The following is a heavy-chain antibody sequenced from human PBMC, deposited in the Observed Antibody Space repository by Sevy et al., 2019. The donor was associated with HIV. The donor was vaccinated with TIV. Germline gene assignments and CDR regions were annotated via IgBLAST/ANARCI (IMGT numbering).Heavy chain of an antibody. CDR2: ITYDGRNK. CDR1: GFTFSSYA. CDR3: ARVGVSYCTDDCYHRFDY. J-gene: IGHJ4*02. D-gene: IGHD2-21*02. Sequence: GSLRLSCSASGFTFSSYALLWVRQGPGKGLGGVSLITYDGRNKYYSGSVKGRFAISRDESKTTLFLQMESLRTEDTAIYYCARVGVSYCTDDCYHRFDYWGRGTLVTVSS. V-gene: IGHV3-30*09.